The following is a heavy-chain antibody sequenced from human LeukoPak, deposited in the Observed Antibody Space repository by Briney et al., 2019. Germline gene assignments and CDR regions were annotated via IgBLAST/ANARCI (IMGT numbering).Heavy chain of an antibody. V-gene: IGHV4-39*07. CDR2: IYYSGST. J-gene: IGHJ2*01. CDR3: ARVTLEPTVTTEYFDL. CDR1: GGSISSSSYY. D-gene: IGHD4-17*01. Sequence: SETLSLTCTVSGGSISSSSYYWGWIRQPPGKGLEWIGSIYYSGSTYYNPSLKSRVTISVDTSKNQFSLKLSSVTAADTAVYYCARVTLEPTVTTEYFDLWGRGTLVTVSS.